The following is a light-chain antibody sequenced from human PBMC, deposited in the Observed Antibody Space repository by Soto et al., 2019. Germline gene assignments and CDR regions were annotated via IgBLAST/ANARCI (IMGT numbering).Light chain of an antibody. Sequence: QSALTQPASVSGSPGQSITISCTGTRSDVGGYNFVSWYQQHPGKVPKLIIYEVSNRPSGVSNRFSGFKSGNTASLTISGLQAEDEADYYCSSHPNYNTGVFGTGTKVTVL. CDR1: RSDVGGYNF. J-gene: IGLJ1*01. CDR2: EVS. CDR3: SSHPNYNTGV. V-gene: IGLV2-14*01.